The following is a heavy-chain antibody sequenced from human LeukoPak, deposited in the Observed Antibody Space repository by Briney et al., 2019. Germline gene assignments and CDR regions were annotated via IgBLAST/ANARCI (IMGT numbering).Heavy chain of an antibody. J-gene: IGHJ3*02. D-gene: IGHD3-16*01. CDR3: ARDPPLTWYAFDI. CDR1: GGTFSSYA. Sequence: GASVKVSCKASGGTFSSYAISWVRQAPGQGLEWMGIINPSGGSTSYAQKFQGRVTMTRDTSTSTVYMELSSLRSEDTAVYYCARDPPLTWYAFDIWGQGTMVTVSS. V-gene: IGHV1-46*01. CDR2: INPSGGST.